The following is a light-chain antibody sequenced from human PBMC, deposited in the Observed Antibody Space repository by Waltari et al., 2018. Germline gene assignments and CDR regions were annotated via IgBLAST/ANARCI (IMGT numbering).Light chain of an antibody. V-gene: IGLV1-44*01. CDR3: SIWDDSLNGPV. CDR1: SSNFITST. Sequence: QSVLTQPPSASGTPGQRVTISCSGGSSNFITSTLICYQPLPGTAPKLLIYFNHPRPSGAPDRFSGSKSGTSASLAITGLQSEDEASYYCSIWDDSLNGPVFGGGTTLTVL. J-gene: IGLJ3*02. CDR2: FNH.